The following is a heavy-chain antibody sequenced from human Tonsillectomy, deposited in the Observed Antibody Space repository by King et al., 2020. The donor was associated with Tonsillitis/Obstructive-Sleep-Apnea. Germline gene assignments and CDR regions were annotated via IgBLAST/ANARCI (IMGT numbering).Heavy chain of an antibody. V-gene: IGHV3-33*01. CDR1: GFTFSHYG. CDR2: IWYDGSHK. D-gene: IGHD1-1*01. Sequence: VPLVSSGGGVVQPGRSLRLSCAASGFTFSHYGLHWVRPAPGQGLEWVAVIWYDGSHKNYADSVKGRFTISRDNSKHTLYLQMHSLRAAATAGEDGAREHETRGGPDDGRDGGGQGTT. CDR3: AREHETRGGPDDGRDG. J-gene: IGHJ6*02.